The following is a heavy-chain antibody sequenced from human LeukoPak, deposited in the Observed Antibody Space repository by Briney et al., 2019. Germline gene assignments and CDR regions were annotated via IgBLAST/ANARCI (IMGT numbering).Heavy chain of an antibody. Sequence: PSETLSLTCTVSGGSISSYYWGWIRQPPGKGLEWIGNIYYTGSTYNNPSLKSRVTISVDTSKNQFSLKLSTVTAADTAVYYCARADAIFGVVIRAKRFDPWGQGTLVTVSS. CDR3: ARADAIFGVVIRAKRFDP. V-gene: IGHV4-39*01. CDR1: GGSISSYY. D-gene: IGHD3-3*01. CDR2: IYYTGST. J-gene: IGHJ5*02.